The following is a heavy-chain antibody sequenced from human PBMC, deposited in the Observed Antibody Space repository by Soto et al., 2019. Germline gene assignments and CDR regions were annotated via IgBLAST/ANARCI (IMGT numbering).Heavy chain of an antibody. V-gene: IGHV1-3*01. Sequence: ASVKVSCKASGYTFVTYAIHWVRQAPGQRLEWMAWINVGNGNTKYSQKVQGRVTITMDTSASTAYMELSSLRSEDTAVYYCARMGGYNWNYDGMDVWGQGTTVTVSS. J-gene: IGHJ6*02. D-gene: IGHD1-20*01. CDR3: ARMGGYNWNYDGMDV. CDR2: INVGNGNT. CDR1: GYTFVTYA.